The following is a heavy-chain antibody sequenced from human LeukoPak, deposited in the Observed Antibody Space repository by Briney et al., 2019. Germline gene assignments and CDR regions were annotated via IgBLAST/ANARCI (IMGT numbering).Heavy chain of an antibody. D-gene: IGHD6-25*01. V-gene: IGHV4-39*01. CDR3: ARHLAAHNWFDP. CDR1: GGSISSGDYY. CDR2: VHHTGKV. Sequence: PSETLSLTCIVSGGSISSGDYYWDWLRPPPGWGLEWIGNVHHTGKVDYNPSLRSRVSMYVDRSKNQFSLKLTSVTAADTAIYYCARHLAAHNWFDPWGQGALVTISS. J-gene: IGHJ5*02.